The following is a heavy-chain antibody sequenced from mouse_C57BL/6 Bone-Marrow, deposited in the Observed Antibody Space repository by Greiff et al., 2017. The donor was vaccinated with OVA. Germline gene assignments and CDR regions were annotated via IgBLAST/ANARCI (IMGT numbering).Heavy chain of an antibody. Sequence: QVHVKQPGAELVKPGASVKLSCKASGYTFTSYWMHWVKQRPGQGLEWIGMINPNSGSTNYNEKFKSKATLTVDKSSSTAYMQLSSLTSEDSAVYYCARVLSWFAYWGQGTLVTVSA. V-gene: IGHV1-64*01. CDR3: ARVLSWFAY. CDR1: GYTFTSYW. J-gene: IGHJ3*01. D-gene: IGHD6-1*01. CDR2: INPNSGST.